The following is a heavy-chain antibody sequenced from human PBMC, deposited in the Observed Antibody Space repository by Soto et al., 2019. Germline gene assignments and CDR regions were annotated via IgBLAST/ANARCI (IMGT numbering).Heavy chain of an antibody. D-gene: IGHD3-10*01. CDR2: IYPGDSDT. J-gene: IGHJ3*02. CDR1: GYSFTSYW. Sequence: GESLKISCKGSGYSFTSYWIGWVRQMPGKGLEWMGIIYPGDSDTRYSPSFQGQVTISADKSISTAYLQWSSLKASDTAMYYCARGEVLLWFGDSPADAFDIWGQGTMVTVSS. V-gene: IGHV5-51*01. CDR3: ARGEVLLWFGDSPADAFDI.